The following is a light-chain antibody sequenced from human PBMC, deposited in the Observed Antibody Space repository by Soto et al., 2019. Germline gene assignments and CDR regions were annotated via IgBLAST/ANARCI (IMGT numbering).Light chain of an antibody. V-gene: IGKV3-15*01. CDR3: QQYNNWPLT. Sequence: EIVMTQSPATLSVSPGERATISCRSSQSVSSNLAWYQQKPGQAPRLLIYGASTRATGIPARFSGSGSGTDFTLTISSLQSEDFAVYYCQQYNNWPLTFGGGTQGEIK. J-gene: IGKJ4*01. CDR2: GAS. CDR1: QSVSSN.